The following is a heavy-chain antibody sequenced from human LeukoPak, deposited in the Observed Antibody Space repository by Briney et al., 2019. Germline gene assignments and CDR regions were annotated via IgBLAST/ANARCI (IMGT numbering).Heavy chain of an antibody. CDR3: ARAKRWLQKGLFDY. V-gene: IGHV4-30-2*01. D-gene: IGHD5-24*01. J-gene: IGHJ4*02. Sequence: SETLSLTCTVSGGSISSGGYYWSWIRQPPGKGLEWIGYIYHSGSTYYNPSLKSRVTISVDRSKNQFSLKLSSVTAADTAVYYCARAKRWLQKGLFDYWGQGTLVTVSS. CDR2: IYHSGST. CDR1: GGSISSGGYY.